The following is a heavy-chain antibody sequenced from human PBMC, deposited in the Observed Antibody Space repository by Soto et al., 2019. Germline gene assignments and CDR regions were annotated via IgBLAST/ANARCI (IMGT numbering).Heavy chain of an antibody. D-gene: IGHD3-22*01. V-gene: IGHV3-7*05. J-gene: IGHJ4*02. CDR2: IKQDGSEK. CDR3: ARDTPQYYYDSSGYDY. CDR1: GFTFSSYW. Sequence: GGSLRLSCAASGFTFSSYWMSWVRQAPGKGLEWVANIKQDGSEKYYVDSVKGRFTISRDNAKNSLYLQMNSLRAEDTAVCYCARDTPQYYYDSSGYDYWGQGTLVTVSS.